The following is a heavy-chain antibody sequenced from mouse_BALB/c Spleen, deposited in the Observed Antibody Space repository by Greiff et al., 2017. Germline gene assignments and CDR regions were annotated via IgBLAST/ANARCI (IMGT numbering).Heavy chain of an antibody. V-gene: IGHV2-6-7*01. CDR1: GFTFTGYG. J-gene: IGHJ2*01. CDR2: IWGDGST. Sequence: QVQLKQSGPGLVAPSQSLSITCTASGFTFTGYGVNWVRQTPGKGLEWLGRIWGDGSTDYNSALKSRLSISKDNSKCQVVLRMSSLQTDDTARYYCARGHYGLYCFDYWGQGTTLTVSA. CDR3: ARGHYGLYCFDY. D-gene: IGHD1-2*01.